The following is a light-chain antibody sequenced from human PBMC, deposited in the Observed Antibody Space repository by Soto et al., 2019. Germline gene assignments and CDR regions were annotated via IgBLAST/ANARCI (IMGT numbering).Light chain of an antibody. CDR3: QQRSSTPLT. V-gene: IGKV1-39*01. CDR2: AAS. Sequence: DIQMTQSPSSLSASVGDRVTITCRASQSISSYLSWYQHTLGKAPKLLIYAASSLQSGVPSRFSGSGSGTDFTLTISSLHPEDFATYYCQQRSSTPLTFGGGNKLELK. CDR1: QSISSY. J-gene: IGKJ4*01.